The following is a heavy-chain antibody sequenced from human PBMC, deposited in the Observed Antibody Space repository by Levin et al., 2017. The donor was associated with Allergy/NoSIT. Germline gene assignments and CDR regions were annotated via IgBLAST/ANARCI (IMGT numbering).Heavy chain of an antibody. V-gene: IGHV3-30*18. CDR2: TSYDGNNV. CDR1: GFTFSSFG. CDR3: AKDWGVAVAGYYFDD. D-gene: IGHD6-19*01. Sequence: PGGSLRLSCAASGFTFSSFGFHWVRQAPGKGLEWVAVTSYDGNNVFYADSVKGRFTISRDNSKSTLYLQMNSLRTEDTAVYYCAKDWGVAVAGYYFDDWGQGILVTVSA. J-gene: IGHJ4*02.